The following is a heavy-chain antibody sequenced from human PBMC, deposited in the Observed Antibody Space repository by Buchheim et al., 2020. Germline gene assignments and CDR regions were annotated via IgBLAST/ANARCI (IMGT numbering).Heavy chain of an antibody. CDR1: GFTFSSYG. CDR2: IWYDGSNK. CDR3: ARDSRYCSSTSCYYNYYYYMDV. Sequence: QVQLVESGGGVVQPGRSLRLSCAASGFTFSSYGMHWVRQAPGKGLEWVAVIWYDGSNKYYADSVKGRFTISRDNSKNTLYLQMNSLRAEDTAVYYCARDSRYCSSTSCYYNYYYYMDVWGKGTT. V-gene: IGHV3-33*01. D-gene: IGHD2-2*01. J-gene: IGHJ6*03.